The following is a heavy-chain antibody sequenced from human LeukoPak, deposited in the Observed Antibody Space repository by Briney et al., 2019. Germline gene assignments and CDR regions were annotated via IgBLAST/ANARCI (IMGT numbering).Heavy chain of an antibody. CDR3: ARGSSIAARFDP. CDR2: IYHSGST. J-gene: IGHJ5*02. Sequence: SETLSLTCTVSGYSISSGYYWGWIRPPPGKGLEWIGSIYHSGSTYYNPSLKSRVTISVDTSKNQFSLKLSSVTAADTAVYYCARGSSIAARFDPWGQGTLVTVSS. D-gene: IGHD6-6*01. V-gene: IGHV4-38-2*02. CDR1: GYSISSGYY.